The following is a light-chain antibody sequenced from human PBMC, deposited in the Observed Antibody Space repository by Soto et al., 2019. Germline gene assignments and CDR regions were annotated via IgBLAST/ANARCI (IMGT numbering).Light chain of an antibody. CDR2: DAS. CDR3: QQRSDWPLT. CDR1: QSISRF. J-gene: IGKJ4*01. Sequence: EFVLTQSPATLSLSPGERATLSCRASQSISRFLAWYQQRPGQAPRLLIYDASNRATGVPARFSGSGSGTDFTLTISSLEAEDSAVYYCQQRSDWPLTFGGGTEVEI. V-gene: IGKV3-11*01.